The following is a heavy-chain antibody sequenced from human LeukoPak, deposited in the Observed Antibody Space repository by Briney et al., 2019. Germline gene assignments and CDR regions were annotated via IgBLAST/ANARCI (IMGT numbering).Heavy chain of an antibody. CDR3: AREGGSRWLQSQSYFDY. V-gene: IGHV4-61*01. CDR1: GGSVSSGSYY. J-gene: IGHJ4*02. D-gene: IGHD5-24*01. CDR2: IYYSGST. Sequence: PSETLSLTCTVSGGSVSSGSYYWSWIRQPPGKGLEWIGYIYYSGSTNYNPSLKSRVTISVDTSKNQFSLKLSSVTAADTAVYYCAREGGSRWLQSQSYFDYWGQGTLVTVSS.